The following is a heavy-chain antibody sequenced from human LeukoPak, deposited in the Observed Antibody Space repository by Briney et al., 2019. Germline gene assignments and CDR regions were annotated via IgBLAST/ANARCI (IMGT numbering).Heavy chain of an antibody. CDR3: AKRGVVIRVILVGFHKEAYYFDS. CDR2: ISGSGGGT. J-gene: IGHJ4*02. V-gene: IGHV3-23*01. CDR1: GFTLSNYG. D-gene: IGHD3-22*01. Sequence: VGSLRLSCAVSGFTLSNYGMSWVRPAPGKGLEWVAGISGSGGGTNYADSVKGRFTISRDNPKNTLYLQMNSLRAEDTAVYFCAKRGVVIRVILVGFHKEAYYFDSWGQGALVTVSS.